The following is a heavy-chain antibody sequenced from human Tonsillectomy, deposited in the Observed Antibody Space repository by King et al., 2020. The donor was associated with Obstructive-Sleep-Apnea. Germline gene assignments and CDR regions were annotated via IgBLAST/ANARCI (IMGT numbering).Heavy chain of an antibody. CDR1: GYIFTSYA. V-gene: IGHV1-3*01. Sequence: QLVQSGAEVKKPGASVKVSCKASGYIFTSYAMNLVRQAPGQRLEWMGGINAGNGNTKYSQKFKGIVTITRDTSASTAYMELSSLRSEDTAVYYCARVPAYMVRGVRLSWFDPWGQGTLVTVSS. CDR3: ARVPAYMVRGVRLSWFDP. D-gene: IGHD3-10*01. CDR2: INAGNGNT. J-gene: IGHJ5*02.